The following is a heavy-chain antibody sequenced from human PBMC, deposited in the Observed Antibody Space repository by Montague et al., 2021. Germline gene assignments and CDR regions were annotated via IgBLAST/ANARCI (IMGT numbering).Heavy chain of an antibody. D-gene: IGHD1/OR15-1a*01. CDR1: GGSISRTSHY. V-gene: IGHV4-39*01. J-gene: IGHJ4*02. Sequence: SETLSLTCTVSGGSISRTSHYWDWIRQTPGKGMEWIGTFYTGGNAYYNPALKSRVSIPADTSNNQFSLKLHYVTAVDKAIYFCARARITGTTTPLDYWGQGTLVSVPS. CDR2: FYTGGNA. CDR3: ARARITGTTTPLDY.